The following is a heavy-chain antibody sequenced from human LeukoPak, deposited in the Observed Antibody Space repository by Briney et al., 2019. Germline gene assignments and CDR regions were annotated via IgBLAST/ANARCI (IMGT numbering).Heavy chain of an antibody. Sequence: PGGSLRLSCAASGFTFSSYDMHWVRQATGKGLEWVSAIGTAGDTYYPGSVKGRFTISRDTSKNTLSLQMNSLRVEDTALYYCARGTFSPQGSYYGHWGQGTRVTVSS. CDR2: IGTAGDT. V-gene: IGHV3-13*01. CDR3: ARGTFSPQGSYYGH. J-gene: IGHJ4*02. D-gene: IGHD1-26*01. CDR1: GFTFSSYD.